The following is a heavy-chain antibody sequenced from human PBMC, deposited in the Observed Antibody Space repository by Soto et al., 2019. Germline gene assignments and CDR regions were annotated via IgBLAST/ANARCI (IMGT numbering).Heavy chain of an antibody. CDR2: IKQDGSEK. D-gene: IGHD1-1*01. CDR1: RFSSSNYA. V-gene: IGHV3-7*01. Sequence: GGSLRLSCAGSRFSSSNYAMTWARQAPGEGLEWVANIKQDGSEKYYVDSVKGRFTISRDNAKNSLYLQMNSLRAEDTAVYYCARLQYLDYWGQGTLVTVSS. CDR3: ARLQYLDY. J-gene: IGHJ4*02.